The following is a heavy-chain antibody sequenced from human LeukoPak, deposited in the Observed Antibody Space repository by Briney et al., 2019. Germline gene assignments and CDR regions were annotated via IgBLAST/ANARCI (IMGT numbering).Heavy chain of an antibody. Sequence: GSLRLSCAASGFTFSRYSMNWVRQAPGKGLEWVSSISSSSSYIYYADSVKGRFTISRDNAKNSLYLQMNSLRAEDTAVYYCARGRWGYCSSTSCYDGFDYWGQGILVTVSS. CDR1: GFTFSRYS. D-gene: IGHD2-2*01. J-gene: IGHJ4*02. CDR3: ARGRWGYCSSTSCYDGFDY. V-gene: IGHV3-21*01. CDR2: ISSSSSYI.